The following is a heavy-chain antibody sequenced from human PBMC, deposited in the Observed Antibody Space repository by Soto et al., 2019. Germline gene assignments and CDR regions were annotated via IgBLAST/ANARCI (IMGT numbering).Heavy chain of an antibody. V-gene: IGHV3-15*01. CDR1: GFTFSNAW. D-gene: IGHD2-2*01. J-gene: IGHJ4*02. CDR2: IKSKTDGGTT. CDR3: TTAGYCSSTSCYGVKGGNYFDY. Sequence: GGSLRLSCAASGFTFSNAWMSWVRQAPGKGLEWVGRIKSKTDGGTTDYAAPVKGRFTISRDDSKNTLYLQMNSLKTEDTAVYYCTTAGYCSSTSCYGVKGGNYFDYWGQGTLVTVSS.